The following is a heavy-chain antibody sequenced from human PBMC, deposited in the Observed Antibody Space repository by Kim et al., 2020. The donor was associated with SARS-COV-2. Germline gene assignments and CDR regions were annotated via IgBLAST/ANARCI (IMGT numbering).Heavy chain of an antibody. Sequence: SETLSLTCSVSGASFSSDDWTWIRQSPGKGLEWIGEIDHSGNTRYNPSLNSRVSMSVNTSKNQFSLRLSAVNDADTALYAWSRRRAGCGEAVGSLACGAIDDWGQGT. CDR1: GASFSSDD. V-gene: IGHV4-34*01. J-gene: IGHJ4*02. CDR3: SRRRAGCGEAVGSLACGAIDD. CDR2: IDHSGNT. D-gene: IGHD2-21*01.